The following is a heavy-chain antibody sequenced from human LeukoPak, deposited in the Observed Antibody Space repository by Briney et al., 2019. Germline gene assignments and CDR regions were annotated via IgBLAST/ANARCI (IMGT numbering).Heavy chain of an antibody. CDR1: GGSISSSSYY. CDR3: ARQTRGDSTFDP. V-gene: IGHV4-39*01. D-gene: IGHD3-16*01. Sequence: SQTLSLTCTVSGGSISSSSYYWGWIRQPPGKGLEWIGSIYYSGSTYYNPSLKSRVTISVDTSKNQFSLKLSSVTAADTAVYYCARQTRGDSTFDPWGQGTLVTVSS. J-gene: IGHJ5*02. CDR2: IYYSGST.